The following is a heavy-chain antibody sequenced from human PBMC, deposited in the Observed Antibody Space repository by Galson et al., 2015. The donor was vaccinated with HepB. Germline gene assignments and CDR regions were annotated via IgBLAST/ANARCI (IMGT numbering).Heavy chain of an antibody. CDR2: ISYDGSNK. J-gene: IGHJ6*02. Sequence: SLRLSCAASGFTFSSYAMHWVRQAPGKGLEWVAVISYDGSNKYYADSVKGRFTISRDNSKNTLYLQMNSLRAEDTAVYYCAREPFLYPVYYYDSSGDDLYGMDVWGQGTTVTVSS. D-gene: IGHD3-22*01. CDR3: AREPFLYPVYYYDSSGDDLYGMDV. V-gene: IGHV3-30-3*01. CDR1: GFTFSSYA.